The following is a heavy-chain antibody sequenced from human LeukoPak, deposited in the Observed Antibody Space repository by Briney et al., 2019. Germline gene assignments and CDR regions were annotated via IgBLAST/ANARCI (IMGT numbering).Heavy chain of an antibody. J-gene: IGHJ4*02. CDR3: ARGLVLGFLDY. CDR1: GFTFSSSW. Sequence: AGSLRLSCAASGFTFSSSWMYWVRQAPGKGLVWVSRINSDESITTYADSVKGRFTISRDNAKNTLYLQMNSLRAEDTAVYYCARGLVLGFLDYWGQGTPVTASS. D-gene: IGHD4-11*01. CDR2: INSDESIT. V-gene: IGHV3-74*01.